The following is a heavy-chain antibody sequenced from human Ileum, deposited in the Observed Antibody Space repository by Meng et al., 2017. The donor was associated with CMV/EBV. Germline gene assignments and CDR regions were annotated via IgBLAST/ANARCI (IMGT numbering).Heavy chain of an antibody. CDR1: NSAFSDYY. CDR2: INNRGST. D-gene: IGHD3-3*01. J-gene: IGHJ4*02. CDR3: ARASPQRRFLSY. V-gene: IGHV4-34*01. Sequence: QLQQLGAGQLKPSEPLSLVCAVHNSAFSDYYWTWIRQSPGKGLEWIGEINNRGSTNYNPSLKSRVTISIDTSRNQFSLKLTSMTAADTAVYYCARASPQRRFLSYWGQGTLVTVSS.